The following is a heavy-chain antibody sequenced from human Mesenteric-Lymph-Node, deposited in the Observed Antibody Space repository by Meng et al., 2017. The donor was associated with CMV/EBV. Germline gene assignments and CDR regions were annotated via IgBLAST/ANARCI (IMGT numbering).Heavy chain of an antibody. CDR3: AKRHTLFDY. CDR1: GFTFSSYA. Sequence: GESLKISCAASGFTFSSYAMSWVRQAPGKGLEWVSAISGSGGSTYYADSVKGRFTISRDNSKNTLYLQMNSLRAEDTAVYYCAKRHTLFDYWGQGTLVTVSS. J-gene: IGHJ4*02. D-gene: IGHD2-2*02. V-gene: IGHV3-23*01. CDR2: ISGSGGST.